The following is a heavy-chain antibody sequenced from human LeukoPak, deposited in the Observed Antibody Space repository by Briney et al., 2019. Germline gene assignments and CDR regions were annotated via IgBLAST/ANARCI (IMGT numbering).Heavy chain of an antibody. CDR1: GGSISSSSYY. J-gene: IGHJ5*02. V-gene: IGHV4-39*07. CDR3: ARRRLPWPNWFDP. CDR2: IYYSGST. Sequence: PSETLSLTCTVSGGSISSSSYYWGWIRQPPGKGLEWIGSIYYSGSTNYNPSLKSRVTISVDTSKNQFSRKLSSVTAADTAVYYCARRRLPWPNWFDPWGQGTLVTVSS.